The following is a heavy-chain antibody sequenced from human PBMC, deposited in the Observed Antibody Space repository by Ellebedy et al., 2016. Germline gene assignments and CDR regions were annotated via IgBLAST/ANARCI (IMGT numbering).Heavy chain of an antibody. J-gene: IGHJ1*01. V-gene: IGHV4-39*07. D-gene: IGHD6-13*01. CDR3: ARRSSSWSAGYFQH. CDR1: GASISSSGYY. CDR2: INHSGST. Sequence: SETLSLTCTVSGASISSSGYYWSWIRQPPGKGLEWIGEINHSGSTNYNPSLKSRVTISVDTSKNQFSLKLSSVTAADTAVYYCARRSSSWSAGYFQHWGQGTLVTVSS.